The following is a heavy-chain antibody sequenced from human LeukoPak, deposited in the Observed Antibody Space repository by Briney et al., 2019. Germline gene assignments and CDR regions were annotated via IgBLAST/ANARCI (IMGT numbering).Heavy chain of an antibody. Sequence: ASVKVSCKASGYTFTSYDFNWVRQATGQRPEWMGWMSPNSGDTGYAQKFQDRVTMTRNTSISTAYMELSSLRSDDTAVYYCGRGPPNWGYDYWGPGTLVTVSS. CDR1: GYTFTSYD. CDR3: GRGPPNWGYDY. CDR2: MSPNSGDT. D-gene: IGHD7-27*01. J-gene: IGHJ4*02. V-gene: IGHV1-8*01.